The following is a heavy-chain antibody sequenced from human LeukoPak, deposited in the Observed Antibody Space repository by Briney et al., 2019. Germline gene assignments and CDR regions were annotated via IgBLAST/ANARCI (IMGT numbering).Heavy chain of an antibody. J-gene: IGHJ4*02. D-gene: IGHD6-19*01. CDR1: GFTFSTYG. CDR2: ISRTSSTI. CDR3: ARDGYSSGRGTFDY. Sequence: GGSLRLSCAASGFTFSTYGMNWVRQAPGKGLEWVSYISRTSSTIYYADSVKGRFTISRDNAQNSLYLQMDSLRAEDTAVYYCARDGYSSGRGTFDYWGQGALVTVSS. V-gene: IGHV3-48*04.